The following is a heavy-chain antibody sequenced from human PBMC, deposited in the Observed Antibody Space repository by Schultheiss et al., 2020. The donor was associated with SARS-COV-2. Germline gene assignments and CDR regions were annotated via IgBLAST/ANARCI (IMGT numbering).Heavy chain of an antibody. CDR1: GGTFISYA. V-gene: IGHV1-18*01. CDR3: ALITMGGYYFDY. D-gene: IGHD3-10*01. Sequence: ASVKVSCKASGGTFISYAISWVRQAPGQGLEWMGWINPNSGGTNYAQKFQGRVTMTTDTSTSTAYMELSRLRSDDTAVYYCALITMGGYYFDYWGQGTLVTVSS. J-gene: IGHJ4*02. CDR2: INPNSGGT.